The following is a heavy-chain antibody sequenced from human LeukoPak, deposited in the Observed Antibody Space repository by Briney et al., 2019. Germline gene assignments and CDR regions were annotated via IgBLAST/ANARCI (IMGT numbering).Heavy chain of an antibody. CDR3: ATEPYLYYYDSSGYLDY. V-gene: IGHV3-74*01. CDR2: INSDGSST. D-gene: IGHD3-22*01. Sequence: GGSLRLSCAASGFTFSSYWMHWVRQAPGKGLVWVSRINSDGSSTSYADSVKGRFTISRDNAKSTLYLQVNSLRAEDTAVYYCATEPYLYYYDSSGYLDYWGQGTLVTVSS. J-gene: IGHJ4*02. CDR1: GFTFSSYW.